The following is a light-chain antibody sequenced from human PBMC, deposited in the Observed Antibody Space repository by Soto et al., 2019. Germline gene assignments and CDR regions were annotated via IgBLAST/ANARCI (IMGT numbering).Light chain of an antibody. V-gene: IGKV3-20*01. J-gene: IGKJ4*01. CDR2: SAS. CDR1: QSVSSSF. CDR3: QQYGTPPFT. Sequence: EIVLTQSPGTLSLSPGERAILSCRASQSVSSSFLAWYRQNPGQAPRLLIYSASSRATGIPGRFSGSGSGTDFTLTINRLEPEDFAVYYCQQYGTPPFTLGGGTKVDIK.